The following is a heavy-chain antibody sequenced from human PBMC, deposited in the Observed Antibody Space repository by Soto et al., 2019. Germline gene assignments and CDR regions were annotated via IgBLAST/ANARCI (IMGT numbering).Heavy chain of an antibody. Sequence: EVQLVESGGGLVQPGRSLRLSCAASGFSFDEYAMHWVRQAPGKGLEWVSGISWNSGTMGNGDSVKGRFTISRDNAKNSLYLQMNSLRAEDTALYYCAKGFCSSTRCLTYSYMDVWGKGTTVTVSS. CDR1: GFSFDEYA. D-gene: IGHD2-2*01. V-gene: IGHV3-9*01. J-gene: IGHJ6*03. CDR3: AKGFCSSTRCLTYSYMDV. CDR2: ISWNSGTM.